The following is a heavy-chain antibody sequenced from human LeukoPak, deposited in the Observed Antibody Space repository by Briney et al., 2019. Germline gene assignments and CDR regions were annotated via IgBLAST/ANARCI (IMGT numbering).Heavy chain of an antibody. J-gene: IGHJ4*02. CDR3: AKDGAPRAAAGINFDY. V-gene: IGHV3-53*01. Sequence: GGSLRLSCAASGFTVSSNYMSWVRQAPGKGLEWVSVIYSGGSTYYADSVKGRFTISRDNSKNTLYLQMNSLRAEDTAVYYCAKDGAPRAAAGINFDYWGQGTLVTVSS. CDR2: IYSGGST. D-gene: IGHD6-13*01. CDR1: GFTVSSNY.